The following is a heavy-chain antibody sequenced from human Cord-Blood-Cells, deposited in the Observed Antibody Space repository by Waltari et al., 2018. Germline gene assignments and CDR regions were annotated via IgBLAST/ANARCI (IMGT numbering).Heavy chain of an antibody. CDR2: IYHSGST. CDR3: ARDARMVRGVITPIDY. J-gene: IGHJ4*02. V-gene: IGHV4-38-2*02. Sequence: QVQLQESGPGLVKPSVTLSLTCTVSGYPIRSGYSWGWIRQPPGKGLEWIGSIYHSGSTYNNPSLKSRVTISVDTSKNQFSLKLSSVTAADTAVYYCARDARMVRGVITPIDYWGQGTLVTVSS. CDR1: GYPIRSGYS. D-gene: IGHD3-10*01.